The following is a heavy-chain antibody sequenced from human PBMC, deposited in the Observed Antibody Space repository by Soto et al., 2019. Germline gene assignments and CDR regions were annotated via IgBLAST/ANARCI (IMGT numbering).Heavy chain of an antibody. CDR3: ARGYGSGAFDP. CDR1: GGSFSGYY. CDR2: INHSGSI. D-gene: IGHD3-10*01. J-gene: IGHJ5*02. Sequence: QVQLQQWGAGLLKPSETLSLTCAVYGGSFSGYYWSWIRQPPGKGLEWIGEINHSGSINYNPSLKSRVTISVDTSKNQFSLKLSSVTAADTAVYYCARGYGSGAFDPWGQGTLVTVSS. V-gene: IGHV4-34*01.